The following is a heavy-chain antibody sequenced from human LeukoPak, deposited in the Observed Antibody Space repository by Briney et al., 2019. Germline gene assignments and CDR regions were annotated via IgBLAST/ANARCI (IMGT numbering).Heavy chain of an antibody. Sequence: SETLSLTCTVSGASISSTTYYWGWIRQPPRKGLEWIGYIYYSGSTNYNPSLKSRVTISVDTSKNQFSLKLSSVTAADTAVYYCARETSQKGAHYMDVWGKGTTVTISS. CDR2: IYYSGST. CDR3: ARETSQKGAHYMDV. V-gene: IGHV4-61*01. D-gene: IGHD3-16*01. CDR1: GASISSTTYY. J-gene: IGHJ6*03.